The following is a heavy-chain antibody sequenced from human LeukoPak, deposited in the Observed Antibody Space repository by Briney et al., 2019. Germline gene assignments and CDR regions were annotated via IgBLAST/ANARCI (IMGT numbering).Heavy chain of an antibody. CDR3: ARDRRESIAVAGTYMDV. Sequence: GGSLRLSCAASGFTFSSYWMSWVRQAPGKGLEGVANIKQDGSEKYYVDSVKCRFTISRDNAKNSLYMQMSSMRAAETAVYSCARDRRESIAVAGTYMDVWGKGTTVTVSS. V-gene: IGHV3-7*01. J-gene: IGHJ6*03. CDR2: IKQDGSEK. CDR1: GFTFSSYW. D-gene: IGHD6-19*01.